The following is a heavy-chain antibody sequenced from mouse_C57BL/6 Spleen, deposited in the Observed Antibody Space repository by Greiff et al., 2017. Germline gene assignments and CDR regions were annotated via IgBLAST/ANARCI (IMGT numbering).Heavy chain of an antibody. CDR3: VRLNYAGGFAY. CDR1: GFSFNTYA. V-gene: IGHV10-1*01. Sequence: EVQLVESGGGLVQPKGSLKLSCAASGFSFNTYAMNWVRQAPGKGLEWVARIRSKSNNYATYYADSVKDRFTISREDSESMLYLQMNNLKTEDTAMYYCVRLNYAGGFAYWGQGTLVTVSA. J-gene: IGHJ3*01. D-gene: IGHD1-1*02. CDR2: IRSKSNNYAT.